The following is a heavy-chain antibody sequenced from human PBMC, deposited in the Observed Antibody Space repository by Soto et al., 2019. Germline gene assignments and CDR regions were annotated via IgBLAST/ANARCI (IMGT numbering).Heavy chain of an antibody. CDR1: GFTFSNAW. CDR3: XXXGLLYASSGMDV. V-gene: IGHV3-15*07. CDR2: IKRKTDGGTT. Sequence: EVQLVESGGGLVEPGGSLRVSCVASGFTFSNAWMNWVRQAPGKGLEWVGRIKRKTDGGTTDYAAPXXGXFTIXRXXXXXXXXXXXXXXXXXXXXVXXXXXXGLLYASSGMDVWGQGTXVTVS. D-gene: IGHD3-16*01. J-gene: IGHJ6*02.